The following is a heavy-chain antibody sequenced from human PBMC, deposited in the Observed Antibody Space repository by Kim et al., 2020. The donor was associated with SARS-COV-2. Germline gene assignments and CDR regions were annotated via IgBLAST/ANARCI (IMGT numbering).Heavy chain of an antibody. CDR3: ATQHSSRLCYFDY. D-gene: IGHD6-19*01. CDR1: GFTFSSYS. CDR2: ITSNSSYI. Sequence: GGSLRLSCAASGFTFSSYSMNWVRQAPGKGLEWVSAITSNSSYIYYADSVKGRFTISRDNAKNSLYLQMNSLRAEDTAVYYCATQHSSRLCYFDYWCYGT. J-gene: IGHJ4*01. V-gene: IGHV3-21*01.